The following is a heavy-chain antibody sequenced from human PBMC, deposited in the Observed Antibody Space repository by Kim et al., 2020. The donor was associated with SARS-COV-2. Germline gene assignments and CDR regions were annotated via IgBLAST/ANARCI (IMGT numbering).Heavy chain of an antibody. Sequence: GESLKISCKGSGYSFTSYWIGWVRQVPGKGLEWMGIIYPGDSDTRYSPSFQGQVTISADKSISTAYLQWSSLKASDTAMYYCARHPEPHYYGSGSYPFNWFDPWGQGTLVTVSS. V-gene: IGHV5-51*01. J-gene: IGHJ5*02. CDR1: GYSFTSYW. D-gene: IGHD3-10*01. CDR3: ARHPEPHYYGSGSYPFNWFDP. CDR2: IYPGDSDT.